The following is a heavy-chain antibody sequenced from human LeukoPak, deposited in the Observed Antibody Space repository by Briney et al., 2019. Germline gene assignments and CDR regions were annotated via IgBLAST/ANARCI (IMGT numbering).Heavy chain of an antibody. Sequence: ASVKVSCKASGYTFTGDYLHWVRQAPGPGPEWMGRINPNSGGTNYAQTFHGRVTMTRDTSINTAYMELSRLRSDDTAVYYCARETKLEWLLIFDYWGQGTLVTVSS. CDR1: GYTFTGDY. J-gene: IGHJ4*02. CDR3: ARETKLEWLLIFDY. V-gene: IGHV1-2*06. CDR2: INPNSGGT. D-gene: IGHD3-3*01.